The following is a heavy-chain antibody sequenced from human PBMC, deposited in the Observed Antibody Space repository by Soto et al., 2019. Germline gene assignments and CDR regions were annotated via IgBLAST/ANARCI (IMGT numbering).Heavy chain of an antibody. CDR1: GGSISSGDYY. D-gene: IGHD2-21*02. V-gene: IGHV4-30-4*01. CDR2: IYYSGST. Sequence: TLSLTCTVSGGSISSGDYYWSWIRQPPGKGLEWIGYIYYSGSTYYNPSLKSRVTISVDTSKNQFSLKLSSVTAADTAVYYCARAMVVTQNWFDPWGRGTLVTVSS. CDR3: ARAMVVTQNWFDP. J-gene: IGHJ5*02.